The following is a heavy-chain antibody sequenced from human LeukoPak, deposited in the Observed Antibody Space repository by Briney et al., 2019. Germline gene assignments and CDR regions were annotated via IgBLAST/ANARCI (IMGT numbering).Heavy chain of an antibody. Sequence: GASVKVSCKASGGTFSSYAISWVRQAPGQGLEWMGGIIPIFGTANYAQKFQGRVTITADESTSTAYMELSSLRSEDTAVYYCARPRLRFLEWLFVYWGQGTLVTVSS. J-gene: IGHJ4*02. CDR2: IIPIFGTA. CDR3: ARPRLRFLEWLFVY. V-gene: IGHV1-69*13. CDR1: GGTFSSYA. D-gene: IGHD3-3*01.